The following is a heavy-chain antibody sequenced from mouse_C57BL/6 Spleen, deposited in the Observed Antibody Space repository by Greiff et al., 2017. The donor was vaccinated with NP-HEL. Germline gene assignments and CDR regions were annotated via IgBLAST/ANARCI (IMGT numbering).Heavy chain of an antibody. J-gene: IGHJ4*01. CDR2: ISSGSSTI. V-gene: IGHV5-17*01. Sequence: DVMLVESGGGLVKPGGSLKLSCAASGFTFSDYGMHWVRQAPETGLEWVAYISSGSSTIYYADTVKGRFTISRDNAKNTLFLQMTIRRSEDTAMYYCAKTFITTVVDYAMDYWGQGTSVTVSS. CDR3: AKTFITTVVDYAMDY. CDR1: GFTFSDYG. D-gene: IGHD1-1*01.